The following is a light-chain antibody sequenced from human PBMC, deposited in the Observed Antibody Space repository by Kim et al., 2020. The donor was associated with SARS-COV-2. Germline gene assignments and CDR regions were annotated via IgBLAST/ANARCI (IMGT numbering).Light chain of an antibody. CDR3: NSRDSSGNLVV. Sequence: SSELTQDPAVSVALGQTVRITCQGDSLRSYYASWYQQKPGQAPVLVIYGKNNRPSGIPDRFSGSSSGNTVSLTITGAQAEDEADYYCNSRDSSGNLVVFG. CDR2: GKN. V-gene: IGLV3-19*01. J-gene: IGLJ2*01. CDR1: SLRSYY.